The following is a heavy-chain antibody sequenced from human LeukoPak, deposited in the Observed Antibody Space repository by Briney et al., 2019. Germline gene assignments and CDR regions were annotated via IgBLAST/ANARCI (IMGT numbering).Heavy chain of an antibody. V-gene: IGHV4-59*08. Sequence: SETLSLTCTVSGDPIDGYYWGWIRQPPGKGLEWIGYILSTGSTNCSPSLKSRVTKSVDTSKNQCSLKLRSVTAADTAVYYCARLMTGSYIRFDYWGQGTLVAVSS. CDR1: GDPIDGYY. J-gene: IGHJ4*02. D-gene: IGHD1-26*01. CDR3: ARLMTGSYIRFDY. CDR2: ILSTGST.